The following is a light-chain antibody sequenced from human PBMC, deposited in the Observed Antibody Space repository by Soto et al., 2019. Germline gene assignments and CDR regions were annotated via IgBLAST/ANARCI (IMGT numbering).Light chain of an antibody. CDR3: QEPWNWLLA. Sequence: EIVLTQSPGTLSLSPGERATLSCRASQSVSSYLAWYQQKPGQAPRLLIYDASKRATGIPARFSGSGSGTDFTLTIKSPKPGDFSIFYFQEPWNWLLAFGQGTKVEIK. CDR1: QSVSSY. CDR2: DAS. V-gene: IGKV3-11*01. J-gene: IGKJ1*01.